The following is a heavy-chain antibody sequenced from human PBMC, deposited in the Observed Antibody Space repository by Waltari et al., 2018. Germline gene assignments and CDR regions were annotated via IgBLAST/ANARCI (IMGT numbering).Heavy chain of an antibody. CDR2: IYSGGST. D-gene: IGHD6-13*01. CDR3: AKGGGIAAAGRFFDY. CDR1: GFTFSSYA. V-gene: IGHV3-23*03. Sequence: EVQLLESGGGLVQPGGSLRLSCAASGFTFSSYAMSWVRQAPGKGLEWVSVIYSGGSTYYADSVKGRFTISRDNSKNTLYLQMNSLRAEDTAVYYCAKGGGIAAAGRFFDYWGQGTLVTVSS. J-gene: IGHJ4*02.